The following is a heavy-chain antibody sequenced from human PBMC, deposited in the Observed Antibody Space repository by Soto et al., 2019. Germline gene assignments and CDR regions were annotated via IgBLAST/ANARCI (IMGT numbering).Heavy chain of an antibody. CDR3: ARDITSSMVRGVIAV. V-gene: IGHV3-30-3*01. CDR2: ISYDGSNK. Sequence: GGSLRLSCAASGFTFSSYAMHWVRQAPGKGLEWVAVISYDGSNKYYADSVKGRFTISRDNSKNTLYLQMNSLRAEDTAVYYCARDITSSMVRGVIAVWGQGTTVTVSS. D-gene: IGHD3-10*01. CDR1: GFTFSSYA. J-gene: IGHJ6*02.